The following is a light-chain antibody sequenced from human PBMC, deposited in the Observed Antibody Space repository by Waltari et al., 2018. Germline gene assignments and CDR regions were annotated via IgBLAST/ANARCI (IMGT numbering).Light chain of an antibody. CDR2: EVY. Sequence: HSALTQPASVSGSLGQSITISCTGTISDVGNYDLVSWYQQHPGRSPKLMIHEVYKRPSGISSRFSASKSGATASPTISGLRAEDEADYYCCSYGGPSTPYVFGTGTKVTVL. V-gene: IGLV2-23*02. CDR3: CSYGGPSTPYV. CDR1: ISDVGNYDL. J-gene: IGLJ1*01.